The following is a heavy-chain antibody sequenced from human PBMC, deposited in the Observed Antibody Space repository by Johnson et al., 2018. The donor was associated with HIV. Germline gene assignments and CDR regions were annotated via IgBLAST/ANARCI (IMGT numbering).Heavy chain of an antibody. V-gene: IGHV3-11*04. CDR2: ISSSGRTI. CDR3: ARGQWLVPGAFDM. CDR1: GFTFGDYY. D-gene: IGHD6-19*01. Sequence: QVQLVESGGGLVKPGGSLRLSCAASGFTFGDYYMSWIRQAPGKGLEWVSYISSSGRTIYYVDSVKGRFTISRDNTKNSLYLQMNSVRDDDTAVYYCARGQWLVPGAFDMWGQGTMVTVSS. J-gene: IGHJ3*02.